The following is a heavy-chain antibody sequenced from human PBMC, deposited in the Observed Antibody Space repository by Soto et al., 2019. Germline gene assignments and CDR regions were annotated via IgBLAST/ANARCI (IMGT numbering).Heavy chain of an antibody. CDR2: INHSGST. V-gene: IGHV4-34*01. D-gene: IGHD3-10*01. CDR1: GGSFSGYY. CDR3: ARDRTYYYGSGSYYNPSFDI. Sequence: LETLSLTCAVYGGSFSGYYLSWIRPPPGKGLEWIGEINHSGSTNYNPSLKSRVTISVDTSKNQFSLKLSSVTAADTAVYYCARDRTYYYGSGSYYNPSFDIWGQGTMVTVSS. J-gene: IGHJ3*02.